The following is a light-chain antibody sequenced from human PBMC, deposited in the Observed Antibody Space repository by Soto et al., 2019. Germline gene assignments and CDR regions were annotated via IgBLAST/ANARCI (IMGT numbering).Light chain of an antibody. CDR3: QKYNSAPPIT. CDR2: DAS. J-gene: IGKJ5*01. V-gene: IGKV1-5*01. Sequence: DIQMTQSPSTLSASVGDRVTITCRASQSISSWLAWYQQKPGKAPKLLIYDASSLESGVPSRFSGSGSGTEFTLTISSLQPDDFATYYCQKYNSAPPITFGQGTRLEIK. CDR1: QSISSW.